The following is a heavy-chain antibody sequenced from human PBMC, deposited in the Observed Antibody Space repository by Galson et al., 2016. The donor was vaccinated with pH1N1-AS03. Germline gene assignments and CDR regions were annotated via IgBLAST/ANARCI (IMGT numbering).Heavy chain of an antibody. CDR1: GDSISTHY. V-gene: IGHV4-59*11. J-gene: IGHJ6*02. CDR2: IYYSGRT. CDR3: ARDLGSGSYGYYHGMDV. Sequence: SETLSLTCTVSGDSISTHYWNWIRQSPGKGLEWIGYIYYSGRTKYNPSLESRVTISVDTSKNQFSLKLNSVTAADTAVYYCARDLGSGSYGYYHGMDVWGQGTTVTVSS. D-gene: IGHD3-10*01.